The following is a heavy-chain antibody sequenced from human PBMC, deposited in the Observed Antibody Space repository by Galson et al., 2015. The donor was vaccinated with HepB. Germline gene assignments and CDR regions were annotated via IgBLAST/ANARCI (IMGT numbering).Heavy chain of an antibody. J-gene: IGHJ6*02. V-gene: IGHV3-23*01. D-gene: IGHD1-26*01. CDR1: GFIFSSYA. Sequence: SLRLSCAASGFIFSSYAMSWVRQAPGKGLEWVSVIGGGGRSTYYADSVKGRFTISRDNSKNTLYLQMNSLRAEDTAVYYCAKRELLKASYYYGMDVWGQGTTVTVSS. CDR2: IGGGGRST. CDR3: AKRELLKASYYYGMDV.